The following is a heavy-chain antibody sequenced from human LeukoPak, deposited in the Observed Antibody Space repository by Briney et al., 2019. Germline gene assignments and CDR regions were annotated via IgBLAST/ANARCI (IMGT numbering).Heavy chain of an antibody. CDR3: ARGSVDY. Sequence: GGSLRLSCAASGFTFSSYSMSWVRQAPGKGLEWVSYISSTGSTTYYADSVKGRFTISRDNAKNSLYLQMNSLRAEDTAVYYCARGSVDYWGQGALVTVPS. CDR1: GFTFSSYS. CDR2: ISSTGSTT. V-gene: IGHV3-48*04. J-gene: IGHJ4*02.